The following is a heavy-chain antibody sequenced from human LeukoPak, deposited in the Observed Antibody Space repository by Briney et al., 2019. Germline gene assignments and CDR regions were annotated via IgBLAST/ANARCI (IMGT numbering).Heavy chain of an antibody. J-gene: IGHJ3*02. CDR2: INSDGSST. V-gene: IGHV3-74*01. CDR3: AKAVAAAGLDAFDI. D-gene: IGHD6-13*01. CDR1: GFTFSSYW. Sequence: GGSLRLSCAASGFTFSSYWMNWVRQAPGKGLVWVSRINSDGSSTSYADSVKGRFTISRDNAKNTLYLQMNSLRAEDTAVYYCAKAVAAAGLDAFDIWGQGTMVTVSS.